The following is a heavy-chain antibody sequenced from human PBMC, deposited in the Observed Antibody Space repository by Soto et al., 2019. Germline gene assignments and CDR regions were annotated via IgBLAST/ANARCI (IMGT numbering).Heavy chain of an antibody. CDR3: ARVPLDGYDYQEYYYYYMDV. V-gene: IGHV3-33*01. CDR1: GFTFSSYG. CDR2: IWYDGSNK. Sequence: GGSLRLSCAASGFTFSSYGMHWVRQAPGKGLEWVAVIWYDGSNKYYADSVKGRFTISRDNSKNTLYLQMNSLRAEDTAVYYCARVPLDGYDYQEYYYYYMDVWGKGTTVTVSS. J-gene: IGHJ6*03. D-gene: IGHD5-12*01.